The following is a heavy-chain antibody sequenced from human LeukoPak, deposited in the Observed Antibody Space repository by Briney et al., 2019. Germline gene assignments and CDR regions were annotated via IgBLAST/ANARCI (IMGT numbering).Heavy chain of an antibody. J-gene: IGHJ4*02. CDR1: GFTFSSYS. CDR2: ISSSSSTI. CDR3: ARGGIGHYDFWSGHDY. Sequence: GGSLRLSCAASGFTFSSYSMNWVRQAPGKGLEWVSYISSSSSTIYCADSVKGRFTISRDNAKNSLYLQMNSLRAEDTAVYYCARGGIGHYDFWSGHDYWGQGTLVTVSS. V-gene: IGHV3-48*01. D-gene: IGHD3-3*01.